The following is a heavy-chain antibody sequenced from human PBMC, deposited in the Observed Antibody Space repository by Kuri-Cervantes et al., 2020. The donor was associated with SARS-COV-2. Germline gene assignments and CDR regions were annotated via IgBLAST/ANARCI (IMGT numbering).Heavy chain of an antibody. CDR3: ERGWYPVGATILYYFDY. CDR2: IYYSGST. CDR1: GDSISSYY. V-gene: IGHV4-59*12. Sequence: SDTLSPTWTVSGDSISSYYWSWIRQPPGKGLEWIGYIYYSGSTKYNPSLKSRVTISLNTSKNQFSLKLSSVTAADTAVYYCERGWYPVGATILYYFDYWGQGTLVTVSS. J-gene: IGHJ4*02. D-gene: IGHD1-26*01.